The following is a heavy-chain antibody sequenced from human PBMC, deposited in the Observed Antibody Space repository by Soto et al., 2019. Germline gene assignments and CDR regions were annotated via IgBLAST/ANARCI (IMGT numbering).Heavy chain of an antibody. CDR3: PAVVPATIWFGELYFDY. D-gene: IGHD2-2*01. J-gene: IGHJ4*01. CDR1: GYSFTSYW. Sequence: PGESLKISCKGSGYSFTSYWISWVREMPGKGLEWMGRIDPCASYTNYSKSFQGVVTISVAKSISTGYLQGSRLKALGPVIYYRPAVVPATIWFGELYFDYWGQGTLVTVSS. V-gene: IGHV5-10-1*01. CDR2: IDPCASYT.